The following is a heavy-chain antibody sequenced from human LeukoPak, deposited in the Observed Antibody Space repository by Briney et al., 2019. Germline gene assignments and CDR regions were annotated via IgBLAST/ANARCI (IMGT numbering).Heavy chain of an antibody. CDR2: IIPILDVT. Sequence: GASVKVSCKASGGTFTNYAINWVRQAPGQGLEWMGRIIPILDVTNYAQKFQGRVTITADQSTSTAYTELSSLRSEDTAVYYCARGGGVDILTGFQYWGQGTLVTVSS. CDR1: GGTFTNYA. V-gene: IGHV1-69*04. CDR3: ARGGGVDILTGFQY. D-gene: IGHD3-9*01. J-gene: IGHJ4*02.